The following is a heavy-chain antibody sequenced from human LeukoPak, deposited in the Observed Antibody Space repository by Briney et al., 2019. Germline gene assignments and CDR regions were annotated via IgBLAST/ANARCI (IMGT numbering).Heavy chain of an antibody. J-gene: IGHJ4*02. D-gene: IGHD5-12*01. CDR2: IYTSGST. CDR3: ARDRVAMNLPDY. V-gene: IGHV4-61*02. CDR1: GGSISSGSYY. Sequence: PSETLSLTCTVSGGSISSGSYYWSWIRQPAGKGLEWIGRIYTSGSTNYNPSLKSRVTISVDTSKNQFSLKLSSVTAADTAVYYCARDRVAMNLPDYWGQGTLVTVSS.